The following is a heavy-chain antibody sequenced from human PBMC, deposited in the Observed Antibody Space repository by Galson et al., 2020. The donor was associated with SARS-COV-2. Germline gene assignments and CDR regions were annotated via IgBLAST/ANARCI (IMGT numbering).Heavy chain of an antibody. CDR2: ISAYNGNT. D-gene: IGHD2-15*01. Sequence: ASVKVSCKASGYTFTSYGISWVRQAPGQGLEWMGWISAYNGNTNYAQKLQGRVTMTTDTSTSTAYMELRSLRSDDTAVYYCARGIVVVVAATPNYYYYGMDVWGQGTTVTVSS. J-gene: IGHJ6*02. CDR1: GYTFTSYG. CDR3: ARGIVVVVAATPNYYYYGMDV. V-gene: IGHV1-18*01.